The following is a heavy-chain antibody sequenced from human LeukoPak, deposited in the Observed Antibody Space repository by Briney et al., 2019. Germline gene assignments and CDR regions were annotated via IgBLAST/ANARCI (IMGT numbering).Heavy chain of an antibody. CDR2: INHSGST. J-gene: IGHJ4*02. CDR1: GGSFSGYY. CDR3: ARGWGVGAKYYFDY. V-gene: IGHV4-34*01. D-gene: IGHD1-26*01. Sequence: SETLSLTCAVYGGSFSGYYWSWIRQPPGKGLKWIGEINHSGSTNCNPSLKSRVTISVDTSKNQFSLKLSSVTAADTAVYYCARGWGVGAKYYFDYWGQGTLVTVSS.